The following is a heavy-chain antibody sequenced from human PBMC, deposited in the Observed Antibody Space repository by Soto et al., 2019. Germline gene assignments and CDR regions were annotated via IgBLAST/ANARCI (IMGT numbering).Heavy chain of an antibody. V-gene: IGHV4-31*03. Sequence: QVQLQESGPELVKPSQTLSLTCTVSGDSITTKNYYWTWIRQHPGKGLEWIGYIHHSETAHYNPSLKSRLTISVDTSKNHFSLSLTSVTDADTAVYYCARDVGGSDWNPNRFDRWGQGTLVTVSS. J-gene: IGHJ5*02. D-gene: IGHD1-1*01. CDR2: IHHSETA. CDR1: GDSITTKNYY. CDR3: ARDVGGSDWNPNRFDR.